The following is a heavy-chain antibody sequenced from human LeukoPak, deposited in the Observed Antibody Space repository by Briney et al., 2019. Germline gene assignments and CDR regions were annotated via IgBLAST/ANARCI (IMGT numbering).Heavy chain of an antibody. Sequence: SVKVSCKASGGTFSSYAISWVRQAPGQGLEWMGGIIPILGTANYAQKFQGRVTITADESASTAYMELSSLRSEDTAVYYCAQYYYDSSGYYLEGYYGMDVWGQGTTVTVSS. J-gene: IGHJ6*02. CDR3: AQYYYDSSGYYLEGYYGMDV. CDR2: IIPILGTA. CDR1: GGTFSSYA. D-gene: IGHD3-22*01. V-gene: IGHV1-69*13.